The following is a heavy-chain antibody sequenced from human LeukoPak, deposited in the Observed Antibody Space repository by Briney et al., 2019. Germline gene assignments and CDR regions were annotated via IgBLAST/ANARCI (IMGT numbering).Heavy chain of an antibody. D-gene: IGHD3-10*01. V-gene: IGHV3-23*01. CDR3: AKQPYQYVSGSPSWLDP. CDR2: IGGSSGKI. J-gene: IGHJ5*02. CDR1: GFTFSSYA. Sequence: GGSLRLSCAASGFTFSSYAMTWVRQAPGKGLEWPSDIGGSSGKIFYADSVKGRFTISRDNSKNTLYLQMNTLRAEDTAIYFCAKQPYQYVSGSPSWLDPWGQGTLVTVSS.